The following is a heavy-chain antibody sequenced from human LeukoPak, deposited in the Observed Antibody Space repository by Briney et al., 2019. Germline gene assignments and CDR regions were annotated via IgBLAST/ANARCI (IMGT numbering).Heavy chain of an antibody. CDR3: SLARSEYHYGMDV. CDR1: GDSVSSISVA. Sequence: SQTLSLTCAISGDSVSSISVAWNWIRQSPTRGLEWLGRTYYRSKWYYEYAVSVKSRINISPDTTKNQFSLQLTSVTPEDTAVYYCSLARSEYHYGMDVWGQGTTVTVSS. V-gene: IGHV6-1*01. J-gene: IGHJ6*02. CDR2: TYYRSKWYY.